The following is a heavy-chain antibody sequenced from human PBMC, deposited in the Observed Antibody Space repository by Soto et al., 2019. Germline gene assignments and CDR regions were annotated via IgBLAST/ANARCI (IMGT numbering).Heavy chain of an antibody. CDR1: GGSVSSGSYY. CDR3: ARDLTMVRGGGMDV. Sequence: SETLSLTCTVSGGSVSSGSYYWSWIRQPPGKGLEWIGYIYYSGSTNYNPSLKSRVTISVDTSKNQFSLKLSSVTAADTAVYYCARDLTMVRGGGMDVWGQGTTVTVYS. CDR2: IYYSGST. V-gene: IGHV4-61*01. J-gene: IGHJ6*02. D-gene: IGHD3-10*01.